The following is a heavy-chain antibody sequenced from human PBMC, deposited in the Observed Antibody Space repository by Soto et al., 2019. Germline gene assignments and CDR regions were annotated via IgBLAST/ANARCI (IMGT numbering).Heavy chain of an antibody. CDR1: GFAFSSYT. CDR3: AKPSSGWYVFDY. V-gene: IGHV3-23*01. J-gene: IGHJ4*02. CDR2: ISGSRGNT. Sequence: PGGSLKLSFSASGFAFSSYTVKLVRQAPGKGLEWVSVISGSRGNTNYAVSVKGRFNISRDTSKNTLYLQMNSLRAEDTAVYYCAKPSSGWYVFDYWGQGTLVTVSS. D-gene: IGHD6-19*01.